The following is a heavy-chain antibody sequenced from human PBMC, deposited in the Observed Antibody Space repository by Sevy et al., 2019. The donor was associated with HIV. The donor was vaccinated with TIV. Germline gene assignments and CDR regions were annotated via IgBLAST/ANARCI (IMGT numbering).Heavy chain of an antibody. CDR1: GYTFTSYY. CDR3: ARDIAYGQPEIYFDY. Sequence: ASVKVSCKASGYTFTSYYMHWVRQAPGQGLEWMGIINPSGGSTSYAQKFQDRVTMTRDTSTSTVYMELSSLGSEDTAGYYCARDIAYGQPEIYFDYWGQGTLVTVSS. J-gene: IGHJ4*02. D-gene: IGHD4-17*01. CDR2: INPSGGST. V-gene: IGHV1-46*01.